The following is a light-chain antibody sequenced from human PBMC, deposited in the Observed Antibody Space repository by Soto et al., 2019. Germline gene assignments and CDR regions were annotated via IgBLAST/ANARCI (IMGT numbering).Light chain of an antibody. CDR2: DAS. CDR1: QYITNS. J-gene: IGKJ5*01. Sequence: DIQITHSPSSLSASVGDRVTITFQASQYITNSLNWYQQKPGKAPKLLIYDASNLETGVPSRFSGSGSGTDFTFTISSLQPEDIATYYCQQYDNLPPINFGQGTRLEIK. V-gene: IGKV1-33*01. CDR3: QQYDNLPPIN.